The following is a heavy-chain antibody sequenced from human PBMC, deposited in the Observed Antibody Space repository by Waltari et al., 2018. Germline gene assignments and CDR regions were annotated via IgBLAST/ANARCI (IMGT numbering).Heavy chain of an antibody. CDR1: GFSIRRYG. CDR2: ISSGGWHT. D-gene: IGHD3-10*01. V-gene: IGHV3-23*01. J-gene: IGHJ4*02. Sequence: VQLLESGGGLVQPGGSLGLSWSASGFSIRRYGMSWVRQAPGKGLEWVSTISSGGWHTYYADSVQGRFTISSDHSKSTLSLQMNSLSDDDTTVYYCAKQRGGTIYNLNFDYWGQGTVVTVSS. CDR3: AKQRGGTIYNLNFDY.